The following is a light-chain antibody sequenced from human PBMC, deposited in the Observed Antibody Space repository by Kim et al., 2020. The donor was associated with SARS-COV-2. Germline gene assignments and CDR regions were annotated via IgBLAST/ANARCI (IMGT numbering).Light chain of an antibody. V-gene: IGLV1-40*01. CDR1: TANIGEGED. CDR2: AST. J-gene: IGLJ3*02. CDR3: QSYDSSLSGSWV. Sequence: VTISGTGGTANIGEGEDVHWYQQLPGTAPKLLIYASTDRPSGGPDRFSASKSGSSAALAITGLQAEEEAVYYCQSYDSSLSGSWVFGGGTQLTVL.